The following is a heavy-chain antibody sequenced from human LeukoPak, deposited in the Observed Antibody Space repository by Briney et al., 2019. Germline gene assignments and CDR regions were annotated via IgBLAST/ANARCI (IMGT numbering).Heavy chain of an antibody. Sequence: PGGSLRLSCAASGFTFSSYWMHWVRQAPGKGLVLVSRINSDGSSTTYADSVKGRFAISRDNAKNTLFLQMNSLSPEDTAVYYCARDRSIEDAFDIWGQGTMVTVSS. CDR1: GFTFSSYW. D-gene: IGHD3-3*02. J-gene: IGHJ3*02. V-gene: IGHV3-74*03. CDR2: INSDGSST. CDR3: ARDRSIEDAFDI.